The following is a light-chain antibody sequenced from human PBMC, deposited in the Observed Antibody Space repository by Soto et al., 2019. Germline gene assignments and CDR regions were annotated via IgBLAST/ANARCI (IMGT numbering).Light chain of an antibody. Sequence: QSALTQPASVSGSPGQSITISCTGTSSDVGGYNYVSWYQHHPGKAPKLIIYEVSDRPSGVSNRFSGSRSGNTVSLTISGPQADDEADYYCNSFTSSSTFVFGGGTQLTVL. CDR2: EVS. CDR3: NSFTSSSTFV. V-gene: IGLV2-14*01. CDR1: SSDVGGYNY. J-gene: IGLJ2*01.